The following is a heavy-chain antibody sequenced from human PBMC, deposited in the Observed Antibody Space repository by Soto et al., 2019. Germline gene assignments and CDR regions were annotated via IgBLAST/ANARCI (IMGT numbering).Heavy chain of an antibody. V-gene: IGHV3-30-3*01. J-gene: IGHJ4*02. CDR1: GFTFSSYA. CDR2: ISYDGSNK. CDR3: ARSSLTYFEF. Sequence: GGSLRLSCAASGFTFSSYAMHWVRQAPGKGLEWVAVISYDGSNKYYADSVKGRFTISRDNSKNTLYLQMNSLRAEDTAVYYCARSSLTYFEFWGQGTLVTVSS.